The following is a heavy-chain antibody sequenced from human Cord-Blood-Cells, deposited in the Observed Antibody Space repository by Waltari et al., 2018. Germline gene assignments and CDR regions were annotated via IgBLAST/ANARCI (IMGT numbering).Heavy chain of an antibody. D-gene: IGHD1-26*01. CDR1: GLPFSCYG. CDR3: ARRSEGFDY. J-gene: IGHJ4*02. Sequence: QVQLVESGGGVVQPGRSLRLSCAAPGLPFSCYGMHWVRQAPGKGLGWVAVIWYDGSNKYYADSVKGRFTISRDNSKNTLYLQMNSLRAEDTAVYYCARRSEGFDYWGQGTLVTVSS. V-gene: IGHV3-33*01. CDR2: IWYDGSNK.